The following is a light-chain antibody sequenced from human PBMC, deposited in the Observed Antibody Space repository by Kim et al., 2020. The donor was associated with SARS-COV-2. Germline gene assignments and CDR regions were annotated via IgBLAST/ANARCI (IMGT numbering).Light chain of an antibody. Sequence: SSELTQDPAVSVALGQTVRITCQGDTLRSYYATWYQQKPRHAPLLVIFGRNDRPSGIPDRFSGSPSGYTASLTISGAQPEDEADFYCQSRDSGGNVLFGGGTKLTVL. J-gene: IGLJ2*01. V-gene: IGLV3-19*01. CDR2: GRN. CDR1: TLRSYY. CDR3: QSRDSGGNVL.